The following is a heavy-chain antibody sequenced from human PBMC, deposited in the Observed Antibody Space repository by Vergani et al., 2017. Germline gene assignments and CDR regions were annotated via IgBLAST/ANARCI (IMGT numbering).Heavy chain of an antibody. D-gene: IGHD2-2*01. V-gene: IGHV3-66*02. CDR2: IYSGGST. J-gene: IGHJ6*02. CDR3: ARAYCSITSCHPYYYGMDV. CDR1: GFTVSSNY. Sequence: EVQLVESGGGLVQPGGSLRLSCAASGFTVSSNYMSWVRQAPGKGLEWVSVIYSGGSTYYADSVKGRFTISRDNSKNTLYLQMNSLRAEDTAVYYCARAYCSITSCHPYYYGMDVWGQGTTVTVSS.